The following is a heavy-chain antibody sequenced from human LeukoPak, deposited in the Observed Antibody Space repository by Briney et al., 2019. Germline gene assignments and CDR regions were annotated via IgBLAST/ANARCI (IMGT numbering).Heavy chain of an antibody. CDR1: GFTFSGYS. V-gene: IGHV3-21*01. D-gene: IGHD4-23*01. CDR3: ASCGGGNPRWFDP. J-gene: IGHJ5*02. Sequence: GGSLRLSCAASGFTFSGYSMNWVRQAPGKGLEWVSSITSSSSYIYYSDSVKGRFTISRDNAKNSMYLQMNSLRAEDTAVYYCASCGGGNPRWFDPWGQGTLVTVSS. CDR2: ITSSSSYI.